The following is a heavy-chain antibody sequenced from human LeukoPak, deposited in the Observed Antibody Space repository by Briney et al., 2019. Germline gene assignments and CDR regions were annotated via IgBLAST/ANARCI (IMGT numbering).Heavy chain of an antibody. V-gene: IGHV4-30-4*01. J-gene: IGHJ6*02. CDR1: GGSISSGDYY. D-gene: IGHD6-13*01. CDR2: IYYSGST. Sequence: PSETLSLTCTVSGGSISSGDYYWSWIRQPPGKGLEWIGYIYYSGSTYYNPSLKSRVTISVDTSKNQFSLKLSSVTAADTAVYYCARADSGIAAAASGIGMDVWGQGTTVTVSS. CDR3: ARADSGIAAAASGIGMDV.